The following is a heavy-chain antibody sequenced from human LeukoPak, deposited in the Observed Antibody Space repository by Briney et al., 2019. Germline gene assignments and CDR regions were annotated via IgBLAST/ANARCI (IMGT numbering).Heavy chain of an antibody. V-gene: IGHV4-39*07. Sequence: PSETLSLTCTVSGGSISSSSYYWGWIRQPPWKGLEWFGSIYYSGSTYYNPSLKSRVTMSVDTSKNQFSLKLSSVTAADTAVYYCARDSSLAITIFGVDTSGAKYNWFDPWGQGTLVTVSS. CDR2: IYYSGST. CDR3: ARDSSLAITIFGVDTSGAKYNWFDP. J-gene: IGHJ5*02. D-gene: IGHD3-3*01. CDR1: GGSISSSSYY.